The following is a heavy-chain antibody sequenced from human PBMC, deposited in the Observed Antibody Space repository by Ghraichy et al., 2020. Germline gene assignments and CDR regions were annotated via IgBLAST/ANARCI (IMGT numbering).Heavy chain of an antibody. CDR2: ISSNGGST. Sequence: GGSLRLSCSASGFTFSSYAMHWVRQAPGKGLEYVSAISSNGGSTYYADSVKGRFTISRDNSKNTLYLQMSSLRAEDTAVYYCVKGGCWGIAARRCPALLWGYGMDVWGQGTTVTVSS. CDR1: GFTFSSYA. J-gene: IGHJ6*02. CDR3: VKGGCWGIAARRCPALLWGYGMDV. V-gene: IGHV3-64D*06. D-gene: IGHD6-6*01.